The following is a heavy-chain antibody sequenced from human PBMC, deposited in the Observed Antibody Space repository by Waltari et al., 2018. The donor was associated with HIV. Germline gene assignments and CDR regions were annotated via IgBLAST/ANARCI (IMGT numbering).Heavy chain of an antibody. D-gene: IGHD3-3*01. J-gene: IGHJ4*02. CDR1: GFTFTTYG. Sequence: QVQLVESGGGVVQPGRSLRLSCAASGFTFTTYGLHWVRQAPDKGLRWVPFIEFDQSNQYYGDSVKGRFTISRDDSKNTLFLQMNSLSPEDTAMYYCVRDPLAYYDFWSAYYFGDDWGQGTLVTVSS. CDR3: VRDPLAYYDFWSAYYFGDD. V-gene: IGHV3-30*03. CDR2: IEFDQSNQ.